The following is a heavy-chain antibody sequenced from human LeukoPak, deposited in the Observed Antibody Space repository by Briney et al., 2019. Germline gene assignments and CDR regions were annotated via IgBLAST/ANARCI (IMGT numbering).Heavy chain of an antibody. CDR1: GGTFSSYA. D-gene: IGHD6-19*01. J-gene: IGHJ6*02. Sequence: ASVKVSCKASGGTFSSYAISWVRQAPGQGLEWMGGIIPIFGTANYAQKFQCRVTITADESTSTAYMELSSLRSEDTAVYYCARVGTVAGTLPYYYYGMDVWGQGTTVTVSS. CDR3: ARVGTVAGTLPYYYYGMDV. V-gene: IGHV1-69*13. CDR2: IIPIFGTA.